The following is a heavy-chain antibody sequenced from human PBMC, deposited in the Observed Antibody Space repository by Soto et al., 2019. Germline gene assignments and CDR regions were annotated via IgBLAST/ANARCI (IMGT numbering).Heavy chain of an antibody. Sequence: GSLRLSCAASGFTFSSYAMSWVRQAPGKGLEWVSAISGSGGSTYYADSVKGRFTISRDNSKNTLYLQMNSLRAEDTAVYYCAKKPLARGVMDYWGQGTLVTVSS. J-gene: IGHJ4*02. CDR3: AKKPLARGVMDY. CDR2: ISGSGGST. CDR1: GFTFSSYA. D-gene: IGHD3-10*01. V-gene: IGHV3-23*01.